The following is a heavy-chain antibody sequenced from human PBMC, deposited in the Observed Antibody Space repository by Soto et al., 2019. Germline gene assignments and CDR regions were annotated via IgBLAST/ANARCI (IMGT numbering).Heavy chain of an antibody. CDR2: INQDGRDT. Sequence: EVQLVESGGGLVRPGGSLRLSCAASGLAFRSLLMSWVRQAPGGGLEWVANINQDGRDTYYSDSVRDRFTISRDNAANSLFLHMNCLGAEDTAVYYCATYHDDEWESYRHRYWGQGTLVTVSS. J-gene: IGHJ4*02. D-gene: IGHD3-16*02. V-gene: IGHV3-7*03. CDR1: GLAFRSLL. CDR3: ATYHDDEWESYRHRY.